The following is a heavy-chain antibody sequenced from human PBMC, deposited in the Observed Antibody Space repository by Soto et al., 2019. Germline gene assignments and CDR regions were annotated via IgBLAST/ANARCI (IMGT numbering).Heavy chain of an antibody. V-gene: IGHV4-34*01. Sequence: QVQLQQWGAGLLKPSETLSLTCAVYGGSFSGYYWSWIRQPPGKGLEWIGEINHSGSTNYNPSLKSRVTTSVATSKHQFSLKLSSVTAADTAVYYCARGSGRTFDYWGQGTLVTVSS. CDR2: INHSGST. CDR1: GGSFSGYY. J-gene: IGHJ4*02. CDR3: ARGSGRTFDY. D-gene: IGHD2-15*01.